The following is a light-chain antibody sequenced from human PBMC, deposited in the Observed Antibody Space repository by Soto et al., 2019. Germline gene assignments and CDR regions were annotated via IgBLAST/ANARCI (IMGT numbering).Light chain of an antibody. CDR2: DVS. V-gene: IGLV2-18*02. J-gene: IGLJ1*01. CDR1: RSDVGYYNR. CDR3: SSYTTSSTYV. Sequence: QSVLTQPPSVSGSPGESVAISCSGTRSDVGYYNRVSWYQQPPGTAPKLMIYDVSNRPSGIPDRFSGSKSGNAASLTISGLQAEDEADYYCSSYTTSSTYVFGTGTKVTVL.